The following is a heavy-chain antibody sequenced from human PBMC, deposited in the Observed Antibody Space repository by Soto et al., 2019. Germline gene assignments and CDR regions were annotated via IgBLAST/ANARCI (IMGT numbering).Heavy chain of an antibody. CDR1: GFTFSSFG. Sequence: QVQLVESGGSVVQPGRSLRLSCAGSGFTFSSFGMHWVRQAPGKGLEWVALISYDGSNKYYADSVKGRFTISRDKSKNTLYLQMNSLRAEDTAVYYCAKDRGWSSADLDYWGQGTLATVSS. J-gene: IGHJ4*02. CDR2: ISYDGSNK. V-gene: IGHV3-30*18. D-gene: IGHD6-19*01. CDR3: AKDRGWSSADLDY.